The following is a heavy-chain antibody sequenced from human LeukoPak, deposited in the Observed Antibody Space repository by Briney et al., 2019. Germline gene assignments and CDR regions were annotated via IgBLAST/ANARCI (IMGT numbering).Heavy chain of an antibody. CDR3: ARGLKERYFDWMCYYGMDV. V-gene: IGHV4-34*01. D-gene: IGHD3-9*01. CDR1: GGSFSGYY. CDR2: INHSGST. J-gene: IGHJ6*04. Sequence: SETLSLTCAVCGGSFSGYYWSWIRQPPGKGLEWIGEINHSGSTNYNPSLKSQVTISVDTSKNQFSLKLSSVTAADTAVYYCARGLKERYFDWMCYYGMDVWGKGTTVTVSS.